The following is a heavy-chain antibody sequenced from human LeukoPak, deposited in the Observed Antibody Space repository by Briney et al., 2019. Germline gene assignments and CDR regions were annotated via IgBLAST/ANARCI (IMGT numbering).Heavy chain of an antibody. D-gene: IGHD2-21*01. V-gene: IGHV3-7*03. CDR3: ARVSGGGGAIGDY. CDR2: IKEDGTEE. J-gene: IGHJ4*02. CDR1: GFTFSDYW. Sequence: GGSLRLSCAASGFTFSDYWMTWVRQAPGKGLEWVANIKEDGTEEYYVDSLRGRFTISRDNAKDSLYLQMNSLRAEDTAVYYCARVSGGGGAIGDYWGQGTLVTVSS.